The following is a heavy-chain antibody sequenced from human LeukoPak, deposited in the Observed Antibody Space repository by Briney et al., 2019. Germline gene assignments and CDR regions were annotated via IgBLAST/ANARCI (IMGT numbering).Heavy chain of an antibody. CDR2: ISSSSSYI. CDR3: ARDDYDFWSGSTYYFDY. CDR1: GFTFSSYS. J-gene: IGHJ4*02. V-gene: IGHV3-21*01. Sequence: GGSLRLSCAASGFTFSSYSTNWVRQAPGKGLEWVSSISSSSSYIYYADSVKGRFTISRDNAKNSLYLQMNSLRAEDTAVYYCARDDYDFWSGSTYYFDYWGQGTLVTVSS. D-gene: IGHD3-3*01.